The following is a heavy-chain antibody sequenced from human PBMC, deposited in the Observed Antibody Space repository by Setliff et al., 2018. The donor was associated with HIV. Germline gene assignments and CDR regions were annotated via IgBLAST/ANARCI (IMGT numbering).Heavy chain of an antibody. J-gene: IGHJ4*02. V-gene: IGHV1-2*02. CDR3: ARDANYGSSGYDREYFDY. CDR1: GYTFTGHY. D-gene: IGHD5-12*01. CDR2: IDPHTGGP. Sequence: ASVKVSCKASGYTFTGHYMHWVRQAPGQGLQWMGWIDPHTGGPQYSQKFLGRVTMTRDTSISTVYMELTSLRSDDTAIYYCARDANYGSSGYDREYFDYWGQGTLVSVSS.